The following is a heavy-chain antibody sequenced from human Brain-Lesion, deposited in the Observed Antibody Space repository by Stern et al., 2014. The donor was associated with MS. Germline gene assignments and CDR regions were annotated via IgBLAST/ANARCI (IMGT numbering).Heavy chain of an antibody. CDR2: ISFDGTNK. V-gene: IGHV3-30-3*01. CDR3: ARDRDSSGYHPSYFDY. CDR1: GFTFSTYA. Sequence: VQSGRSLILSCAASGFTFSTYALHWVRQAPGTGLEWVALISFDGTNKYYADSVKGRFTISRDNSKNTLFLQMNSLRAEDTAIYYCARDRDSSGYHPSYFDYWGQGTLVTVSS. D-gene: IGHD3-22*01. J-gene: IGHJ4*02.